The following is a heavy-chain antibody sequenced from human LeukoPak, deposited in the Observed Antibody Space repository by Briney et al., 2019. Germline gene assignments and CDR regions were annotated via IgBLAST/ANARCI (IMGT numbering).Heavy chain of an antibody. V-gene: IGHV1-3*01. J-gene: IGHJ6*02. CDR2: INAGNGNT. Sequence: ASVTVSCTASGYTFTSYAMHWVRQAPGQRLEWMGWINAGNGNTKYSQKFQGRVTITRDTSASTAYMELSSLRSEDTAVYYCARDWEYYDSSGYYDYSYGMDVWGQGTTVTVSS. CDR1: GYTFTSYA. CDR3: ARDWEYYDSSGYYDYSYGMDV. D-gene: IGHD3-22*01.